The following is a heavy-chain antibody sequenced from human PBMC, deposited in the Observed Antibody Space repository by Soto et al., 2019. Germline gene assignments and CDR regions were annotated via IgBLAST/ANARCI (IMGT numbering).Heavy chain of an antibody. CDR2: IYWDDDK. J-gene: IGHJ4*02. CDR3: AHRGHRYGRIEFDN. CDR1: GFSLSTSGVS. Sequence: QITLKESGPTLVKPTQTLTLTCSFSGFSLSTSGVSVGWIRQPPGKALEWLALIYWDDDKRYSPSLKSRLTITKDTSKNQVVLTVTNMDPVDTATYYCAHRGHRYGRIEFDNWGQGTLVTVSS. V-gene: IGHV2-5*02. D-gene: IGHD5-18*01.